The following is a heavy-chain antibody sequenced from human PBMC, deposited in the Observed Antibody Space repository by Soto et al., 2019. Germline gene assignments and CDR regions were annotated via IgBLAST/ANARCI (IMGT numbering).Heavy chain of an antibody. V-gene: IGHV3-23*01. Sequence: EVQLLESGGALVQPGGSLRLSCAASGITFSNYAMSWVRQAPGKGLEWLSAVSGSGQHTLYADSVKGRFTISRDNSLDMLYLQINSLRGEDASVYDCAVKVTTSHAHACDFWGRGTMFTFSS. D-gene: IGHD4-17*01. CDR3: AVKVTTSHAHACDF. J-gene: IGHJ3*01. CDR2: VSGSGQHT. CDR1: GITFSNYA.